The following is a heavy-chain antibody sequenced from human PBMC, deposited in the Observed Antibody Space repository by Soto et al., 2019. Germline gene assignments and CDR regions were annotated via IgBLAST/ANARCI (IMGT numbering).Heavy chain of an antibody. J-gene: IGHJ4*02. CDR3: ASTKRSGWHNYFDY. CDR2: IIPILGIA. V-gene: IGHV1-69*04. Sequence: ASVKVSCKASGYTFTSYGISGVGQATGQGLEWMGRIIPILGIANYAQKFQGRVTITAHKSTSTAYMELSSLRSEDTAVYYCASTKRSGWHNYFDYWGQGTLVTVFS. CDR1: GYTFTSYG. D-gene: IGHD6-19*01.